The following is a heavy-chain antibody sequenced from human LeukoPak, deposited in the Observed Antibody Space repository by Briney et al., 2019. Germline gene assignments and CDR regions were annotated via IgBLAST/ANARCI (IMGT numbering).Heavy chain of an antibody. CDR2: IKIKIDGGTT. V-gene: IGHV3-15*01. CDR1: GFTFSHAW. Sequence: PGGSLRLSCAASGFTFSHAWMTWVRQAPGKGLEWVGRIKIKIDGGTTVYAAPVKGRFTISRDDSKNTMYLQMNSLGAEDTAVYYCTKGASISVEMATTYWGQGTLVTVSS. CDR3: TKGASISVEMATTY. J-gene: IGHJ4*02. D-gene: IGHD5-24*01.